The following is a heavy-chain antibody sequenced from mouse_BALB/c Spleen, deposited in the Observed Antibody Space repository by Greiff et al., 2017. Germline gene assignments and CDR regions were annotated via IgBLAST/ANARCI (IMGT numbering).Heavy chain of an antibody. CDR1: GFTFSSYG. CDR3: ARQGTTGYFDY. V-gene: IGHV5-6*01. CDR2: ISSGGSYT. J-gene: IGHJ2*01. Sequence: EVQRVESGGDLVKPGGSLKLSCAASGFTFSSYGMSWVRQTPDKRLEWVATISSGGSYTYYPDSVKGRFTISRDNAKNTLYLQMSSLKSEDTAMYYCARQGTTGYFDYWGQGTTLTVSS. D-gene: IGHD2-14*01.